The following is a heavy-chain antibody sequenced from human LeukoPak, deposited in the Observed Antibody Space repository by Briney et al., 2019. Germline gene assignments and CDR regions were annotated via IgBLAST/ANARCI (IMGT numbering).Heavy chain of an antibody. J-gene: IGHJ3*02. CDR1: GYSFATYW. CDR3: ARHTSAGSYVDAFDI. Sequence: GESLKISCKGSGYSFATYWIGWVRQMPGKGLEWMGIIYPGDSDTRYSPSFQGQVTISADKSISTAYLQWGSLKASDTAMYYCARHTSAGSYVDAFDIWGQGTMVTVSS. CDR2: IYPGDSDT. D-gene: IGHD2-15*01. V-gene: IGHV5-51*01.